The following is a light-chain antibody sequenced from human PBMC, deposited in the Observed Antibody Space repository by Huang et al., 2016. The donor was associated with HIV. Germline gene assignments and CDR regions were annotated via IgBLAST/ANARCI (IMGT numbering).Light chain of an antibody. CDR3: QQYNKWPLFT. CDR1: QSVTSN. CDR2: GVS. J-gene: IGKJ3*01. Sequence: EIVMTQSPATLSVSPGERATLSCRASQSVTSNLAWYQQKPGQAPRLLIYGVSTRATGIPARFSGSGSGTEFTLSINSLQSEDSAVYYCQQYNKWPLFTFGPGTKVEIK. V-gene: IGKV3-15*01.